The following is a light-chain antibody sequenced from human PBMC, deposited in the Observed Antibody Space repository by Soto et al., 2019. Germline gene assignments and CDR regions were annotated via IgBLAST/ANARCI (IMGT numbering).Light chain of an antibody. V-gene: IGLV1-40*01. Sequence: QSVLTQPPSVSGAPGQRVTISCAGTSSNIGTGYDVHWYQQLPDTAPKLIIYEIDNRPSGVPDRFSGSRSGTSASLAIPGLEVEDEDEYYCQSYACILSAPIFGGGTKLTVL. CDR1: SSNIGTGYD. J-gene: IGLJ2*01. CDR3: QSYACILSAPI. CDR2: EID.